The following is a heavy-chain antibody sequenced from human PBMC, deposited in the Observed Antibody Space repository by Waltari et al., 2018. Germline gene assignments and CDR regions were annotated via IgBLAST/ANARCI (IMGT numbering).Heavy chain of an antibody. CDR1: GGSISSSSYY. Sequence: QLQLQESGPGLVKPSETLSLTCTVSGGSISSSSYYWGWIRQPPGKGLEWIGSIYYSGSTYYNPPLKSRVTISVDTSKNQFSLKLSSVTAADTAVYYCARRYSSSWSSGGWFDPWGQGTLVTVSS. D-gene: IGHD6-13*01. J-gene: IGHJ5*02. CDR2: IYYSGST. V-gene: IGHV4-39*01. CDR3: ARRYSSSWSSGGWFDP.